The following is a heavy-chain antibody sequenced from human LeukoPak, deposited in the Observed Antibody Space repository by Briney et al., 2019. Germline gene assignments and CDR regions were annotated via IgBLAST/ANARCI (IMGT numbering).Heavy chain of an antibody. CDR3: ARGPIVVVPAAMKRAYNWFDP. Sequence: KPSETLSLTCTVSGGSISSYYWSWIRQPPGKGLEWIGYIYYSGSTNYNPSLKSRVTTSVDTSKNQFSLKLSSVTAADTAVYYCARGPIVVVPAAMKRAYNWFDPWGQGTLVTVSS. D-gene: IGHD2-2*01. V-gene: IGHV4-59*01. CDR1: GGSISSYY. CDR2: IYYSGST. J-gene: IGHJ5*02.